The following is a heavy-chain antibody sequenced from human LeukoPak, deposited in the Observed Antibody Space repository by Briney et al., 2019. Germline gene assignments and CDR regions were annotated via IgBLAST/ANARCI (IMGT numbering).Heavy chain of an antibody. Sequence: SETLSLTSTVSGGSISSSSYYWGWIRQPPGKGLEWIGSIYYSGSTYYNPSLKSRVTISVDTSKNQFSLKLSSVTAADTAVYYCASQLRFLEWLKDYMDVWRKGTTVTVSS. D-gene: IGHD3-3*01. J-gene: IGHJ6*03. CDR2: IYYSGST. V-gene: IGHV4-39*01. CDR3: ASQLRFLEWLKDYMDV. CDR1: GGSISSSSYY.